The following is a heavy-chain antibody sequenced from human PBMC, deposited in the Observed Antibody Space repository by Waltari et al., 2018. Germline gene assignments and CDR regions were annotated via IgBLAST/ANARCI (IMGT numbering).Heavy chain of an antibody. Sequence: QVQLQESGPGLVKPSETLSLICSVSGDSITNYYWSWVRQPPGKGLEWIGYIAYSGSTRYNPSLKSRASISVDTSKKQFSLRLGSVTAADTAIYDCARSYDFWSGYPLHYWGQGTLVTVSA. CDR2: IAYSGST. J-gene: IGHJ4*02. D-gene: IGHD3-3*01. CDR3: ARSYDFWSGYPLHY. CDR1: GDSITNYY. V-gene: IGHV4-59*01.